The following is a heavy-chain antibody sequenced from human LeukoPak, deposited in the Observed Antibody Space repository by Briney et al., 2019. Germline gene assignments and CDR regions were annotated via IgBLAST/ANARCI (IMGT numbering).Heavy chain of an antibody. D-gene: IGHD3-22*01. CDR3: ARPSTYYYDSSGYYYDY. J-gene: IGHJ4*02. CDR2: INPSGGST. Sequence: EASVKVSCKASGYTFTSYYMHCVRQAPGQGLEWMGIINPSGGSTSYAQKFQGRVTMTRDTSTSTVYMELSSLRSEDTTVYYYARPSTYYYDSSGYYYDYWGQGTLVTVSS. CDR1: GYTFTSYY. V-gene: IGHV1-46*01.